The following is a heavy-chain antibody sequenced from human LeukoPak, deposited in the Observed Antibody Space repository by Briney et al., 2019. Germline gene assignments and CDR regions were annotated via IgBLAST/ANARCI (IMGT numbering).Heavy chain of an antibody. V-gene: IGHV4-59*01. CDR1: GGSISSYY. D-gene: IGHD3-10*01. J-gene: IGHJ2*01. CDR2: IYYSGST. CDR3: ARGVIWGPGIFNPYWYFDL. Sequence: PSETLSLTCTVSGGSISSYYWSWIRQPPGKGLEWIGYIYYSGSTNYNPSLKSRVTISVDTSKNQFSLKLSSVTAADTAVYYCARGVIWGPGIFNPYWYFDLWGRGTLVTVSS.